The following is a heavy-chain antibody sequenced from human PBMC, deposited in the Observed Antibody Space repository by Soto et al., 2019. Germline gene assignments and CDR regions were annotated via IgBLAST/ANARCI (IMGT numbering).Heavy chain of an antibody. CDR2: ISLSGSTI. V-gene: IGHV3-48*02. D-gene: IGHD6-19*01. J-gene: IGHJ4*02. CDR1: GFSLRSYG. CDR3: ARRRYSSGWADY. Sequence: GGSLRLSCAVSGFSLRSYGMNWVRQAPGKGLEWVSYISLSGSTIHYADSVKGRFTISRDVAENSVYLQMNSLRDEDTAVYYCARRRYSSGWADYWGQGTLVTVS.